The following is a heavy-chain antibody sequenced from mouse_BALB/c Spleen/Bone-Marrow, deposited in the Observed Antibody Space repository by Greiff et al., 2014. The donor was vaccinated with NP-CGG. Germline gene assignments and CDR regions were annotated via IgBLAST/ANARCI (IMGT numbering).Heavy chain of an antibody. CDR3: SRGGWLGGYFDV. J-gene: IGHJ1*01. D-gene: IGHD2-3*01. CDR2: IFPGNVST. V-gene: IGHV1-77*01. Sequence: VQLVESGAELVKPGASVKLSCKASGYTFTSSDINWVRQRPEQRLAWIGRIFPGNVSTEYNDKFKVKATLTTDKSSSTVYMQLSRLTSEDSAVYFCSRGGWLGGYFDVWGAGTTVTVSS. CDR1: GYTFTSSD.